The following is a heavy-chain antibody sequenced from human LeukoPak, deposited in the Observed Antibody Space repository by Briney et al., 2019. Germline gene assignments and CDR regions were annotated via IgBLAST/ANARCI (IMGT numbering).Heavy chain of an antibody. CDR2: IKQDGGDK. CDR1: GFTFSSHW. D-gene: IGHD2-21*02. CDR3: ARETEALDY. V-gene: IGHV3-7*01. J-gene: IGHJ4*02. Sequence: GGSLRLPCAASGFTFSSHWMNWVRQAPGKGLEWVASIKQDGGDKYYVDSVKGRFTISRDNTQKSLFLQMNSLRAEDTAVYYCARETEALDYWGQGTLVTVSS.